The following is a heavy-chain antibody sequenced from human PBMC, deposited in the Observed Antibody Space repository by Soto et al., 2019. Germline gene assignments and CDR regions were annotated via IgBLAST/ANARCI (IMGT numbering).Heavy chain of an antibody. CDR3: ARALYSSSSSFDY. CDR1: GGTFSSYT. J-gene: IGHJ4*02. V-gene: IGHV1-69*02. Sequence: GASVKVSCKASGGTFSSYTISWVRQAPGQGLEWMGRIIPILGIANYAQKFQGRVTITADKSTSTAYMELSSLRSEDTAVYYCARALYSSSSSFDYWGQGTLVTVSS. CDR2: IIPILGIA. D-gene: IGHD6-6*01.